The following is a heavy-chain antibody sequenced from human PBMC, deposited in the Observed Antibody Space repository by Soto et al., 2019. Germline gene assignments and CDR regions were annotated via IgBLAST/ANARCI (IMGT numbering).Heavy chain of an antibody. V-gene: IGHV4-30-4*01. Sequence: QVQLQESGPGLVKPSQTLSLTCTVSGGSISSGDYYWSWIRQPPVKGLEWIGYIYYSGSTYYNPSLMSRVTISVDTSKNQFSRKRSSVTAADTAVYYCAQWGGSEWQHLPKMGFDYWGQGTLVTVSS. CDR1: GGSISSGDYY. CDR2: IYYSGST. CDR3: AQWGGSEWQHLPKMGFDY. J-gene: IGHJ4*02. D-gene: IGHD6-13*01.